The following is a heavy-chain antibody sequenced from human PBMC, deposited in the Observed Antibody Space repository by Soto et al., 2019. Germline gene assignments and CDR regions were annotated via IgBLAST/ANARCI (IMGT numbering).Heavy chain of an antibody. D-gene: IGHD5-12*01. CDR2: ISSSSIYI. V-gene: IGHV3-21*02. CDR3: ARAFGVVATNLHLDY. Sequence: EVQLVESGGGLVKPGESLRLSCAASGFTFSTYSINWVRQAPGKGLEWVSSISSSSIYIYYADSVKGRFTISRDNAKNSLYLQTNSLRAEDTAVYYCARAFGVVATNLHLDYWGQGTLVTVSS. J-gene: IGHJ4*02. CDR1: GFTFSTYS.